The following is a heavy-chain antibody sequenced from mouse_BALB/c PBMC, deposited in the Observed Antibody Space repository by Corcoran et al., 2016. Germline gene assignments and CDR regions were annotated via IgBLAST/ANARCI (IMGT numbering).Heavy chain of an antibody. Sequence: EFQLQQSGAELVKPGASVKLSCTASGFNIKDTYMHWVKQRPEQGLEWIGRIDPANGNTKYDPKFQGKATITADTSSNTAYLQLSSLTSEDTAVYYCASYDGFAYWGQGTLVTVS. CDR3: ASYDGFAY. CDR1: GFNIKDTY. D-gene: IGHD2-12*01. J-gene: IGHJ3*01. CDR2: IDPANGNT. V-gene: IGHV14-3*02.